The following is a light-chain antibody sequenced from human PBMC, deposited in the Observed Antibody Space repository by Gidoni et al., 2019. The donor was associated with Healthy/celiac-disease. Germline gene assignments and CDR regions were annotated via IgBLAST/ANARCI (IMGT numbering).Light chain of an antibody. J-gene: IGLJ3*02. CDR1: SSDVVGYKY. V-gene: IGLV2-11*01. CDR2: DVS. Sequence: QSALTQPRSVSGSPGQAVTISCTGTSSDVVGYKYVSWYQPHPGKAPKLMSYDVSKRPSGVPDRFSGSKSGNTASLTISGLQAEDEADYYCCSYAGSYTFWVFGGGTKLTVL. CDR3: CSYAGSYTFWV.